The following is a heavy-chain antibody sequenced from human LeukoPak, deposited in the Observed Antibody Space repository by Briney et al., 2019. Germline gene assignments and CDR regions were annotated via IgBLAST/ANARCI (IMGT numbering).Heavy chain of an antibody. CDR1: GFTFSSYW. CDR3: TRDITLTRGGRSDY. CDR2: INNDGATT. Sequence: PGGSLRLSCAASGFTFSSYWMYWVRQAPGKGLVWVLRINNDGATTNFADSVKGRFTMSRDNAKNTVYLQMNSLRAEDTAVYYCTRDITLTRGGRSDYWGQGTLVTVSS. D-gene: IGHD3-10*01. V-gene: IGHV3-74*01. J-gene: IGHJ4*02.